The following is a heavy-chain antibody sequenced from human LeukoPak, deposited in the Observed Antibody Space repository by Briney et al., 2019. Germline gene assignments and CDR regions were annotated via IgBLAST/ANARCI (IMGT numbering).Heavy chain of an antibody. Sequence: SETLSLTCTVSGGSISSSSYYWDWIRQPPGRGLEWIGYIYYSGSTNYNPSLKSRVTISLDTSKNQFSLKLSSVTAADTAVYYCARELRYFDWLHDAFDIWGQGTMVTVSS. CDR3: ARELRYFDWLHDAFDI. J-gene: IGHJ3*02. V-gene: IGHV4-61*01. CDR1: GGSISSSSYY. CDR2: IYYSGST. D-gene: IGHD3-9*01.